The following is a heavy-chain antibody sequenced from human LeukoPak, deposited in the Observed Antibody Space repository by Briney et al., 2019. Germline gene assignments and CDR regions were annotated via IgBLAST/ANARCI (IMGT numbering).Heavy chain of an antibody. CDR2: INPNSGGT. J-gene: IGHJ4*02. D-gene: IGHD5-12*01. CDR3: ARIEQGGQKYSGYDWVDY. Sequence: ASVKVSCKASGYTFTGYYMHWVRQAPGQGLEWMGWINPNSGGTNYAQKFQGRITMTRDTSISTAYMELSRLRSDDTAVYYCARIEQGGQKYSGYDWVDYWGQGTLVTVSS. V-gene: IGHV1-2*02. CDR1: GYTFTGYY.